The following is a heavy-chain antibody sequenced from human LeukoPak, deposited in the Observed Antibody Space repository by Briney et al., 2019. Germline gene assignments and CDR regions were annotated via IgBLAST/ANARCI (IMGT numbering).Heavy chain of an antibody. D-gene: IGHD1-7*01. CDR1: GFTFSSFS. J-gene: IGHJ4*02. V-gene: IGHV3-48*04. Sequence: GGSLRLSCAASGFTFSSFSMNWVRQAPGKGLEGVSYIRSGGTNTDYTGSVKGRFTISRDNAKNSLYLQMNSLRAEDTAVYYCARMNYVSSGWGAPFDYWGQGPLVTVSS. CDR2: IRSGGTNT. CDR3: ARMNYVSSGWGAPFDY.